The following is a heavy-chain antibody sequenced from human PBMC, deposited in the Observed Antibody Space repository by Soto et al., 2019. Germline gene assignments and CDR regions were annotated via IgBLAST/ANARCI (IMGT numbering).Heavy chain of an antibody. D-gene: IGHD1-1*01. Sequence: PGGSLRLSCAAAGFTFRNYAMHWVRQAPGRGPEGVASIWDGGSTKYYAASVKGRFTMSRDNSQNTVYLPMNSLGVEDSAVYYCARDQGSWVGTARGDREVWGQGARV. CDR1: GFTFRNYA. CDR3: ARDQGSWVGTARGDREV. CDR2: IWDGGSTK. J-gene: IGHJ6*01. V-gene: IGHV3-33*01.